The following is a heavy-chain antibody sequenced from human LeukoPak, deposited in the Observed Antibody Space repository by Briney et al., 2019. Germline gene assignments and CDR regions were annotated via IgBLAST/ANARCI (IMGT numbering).Heavy chain of an antibody. J-gene: IGHJ4*02. CDR2: INHSGST. Sequence: SETLSLTCAVYGGSFSGYYWSWIRQPPGKGLEWIGEINHSGSTNYNPSLKSRVTISVDTSKNQFSLKLSSVTAADAAVYYCARVYERSYYDGSGYYLDHWGQGTLVTVSS. CDR1: GGSFSGYY. CDR3: ARVYERSYYDGSGYYLDH. D-gene: IGHD3-22*01. V-gene: IGHV4-34*01.